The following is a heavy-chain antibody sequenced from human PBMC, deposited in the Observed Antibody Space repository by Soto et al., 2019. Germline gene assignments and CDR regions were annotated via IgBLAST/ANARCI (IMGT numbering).Heavy chain of an antibody. Sequence: GGSLRLSCAASGFTLCSYCMTWVRQAPGKGPEWVSTVSPGGNVSHYTDSVKGRFTISRDNSRKTLHLQMNCLRAEDAAVYYCVSRVLIVSRISSSFDFWGPGIVVTVSS. J-gene: IGHJ4*02. CDR3: VSRVLIVSRISSSFDF. CDR2: VSPGGNVS. D-gene: IGHD2-15*01. CDR1: GFTLCSYC. V-gene: IGHV3-23*01.